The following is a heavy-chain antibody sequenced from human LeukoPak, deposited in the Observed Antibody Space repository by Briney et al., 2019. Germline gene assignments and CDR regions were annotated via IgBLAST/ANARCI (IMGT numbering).Heavy chain of an antibody. CDR1: GW. D-gene: IGHD3-16*01. J-gene: IGHJ6*03. CDR3: AKGGGGRLIYYYYMDV. Sequence: PGGSLRLSCTASGWMHFVRQGPGQGRVWGSGINLHGTGTYYADSVKGRFTISRDNAKNSLYLQMNSLRAEDTALYYCAKGGGGRLIYYYYMDVWGKGTTVTVSS. V-gene: IGHV3-74*01. CDR2: INLHGTGT.